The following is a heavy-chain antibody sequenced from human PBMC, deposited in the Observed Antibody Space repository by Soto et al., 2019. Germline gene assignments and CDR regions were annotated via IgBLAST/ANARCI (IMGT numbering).Heavy chain of an antibody. J-gene: IGHJ6*02. D-gene: IGHD2-2*03. CDR1: GFTSSDYS. CDR2: ISRSGSDI. V-gene: IGHV3-11*01. Sequence: LRLSCAASGFTSSDYSMNWVRQAPGKGLEWVSYISRSGSDIYYADSVKGRFTISRDNAKNSLFLQMNSLRAEDTAVYYCATVGYCSSTSCQTRYYYYGMDVWGQGTTVTVSS. CDR3: ATVGYCSSTSCQTRYYYYGMDV.